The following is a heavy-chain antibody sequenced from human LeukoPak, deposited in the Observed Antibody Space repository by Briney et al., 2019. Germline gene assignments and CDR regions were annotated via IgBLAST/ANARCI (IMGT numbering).Heavy chain of an antibody. J-gene: IGHJ6*03. CDR3: AQSSGWTYYYYMDV. Sequence: PSETLSLTCTVSGGSISSSSYYWGWIRQPPGKGLEWIGSIYYSGSTYYNPSLKSRVTISVDTSKNQFSLKLSSVTAADTAVYYCAQSSGWTYYYYMDVWGKGTTVTVSS. CDR1: GGSISSSSYY. V-gene: IGHV4-39*07. CDR2: IYYSGST. D-gene: IGHD6-19*01.